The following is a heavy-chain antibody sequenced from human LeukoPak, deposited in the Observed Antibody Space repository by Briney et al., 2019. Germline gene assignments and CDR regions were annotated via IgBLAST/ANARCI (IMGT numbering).Heavy chain of an antibody. D-gene: IGHD6-19*01. CDR3: ARVKRSSGWVDY. CDR1: GGSISSYY. J-gene: IGHJ4*02. CDR2: IYTSGRT. Sequence: PSETLSLTCTVSGGSISSYYWSWIRQPAGKGLEWIGRIYTSGRTNYNPSLKSRVTISVDKSKNQFSLKLSSVTAADTAVYYCARVKRSSGWVDYWGQGTLVTVSS. V-gene: IGHV4-4*07.